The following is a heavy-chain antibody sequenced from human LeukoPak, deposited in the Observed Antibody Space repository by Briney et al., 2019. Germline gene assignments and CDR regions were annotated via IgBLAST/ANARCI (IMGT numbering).Heavy chain of an antibody. CDR1: GGSFSGYY. D-gene: IGHD3-22*01. CDR3: ARARNYYDSSGYSFLDY. V-gene: IGHV4-34*01. J-gene: IGHJ4*02. CDR2: INHSGST. Sequence: SSETLSLTCAVYGGSFSGYYWSWIRQPPGKGLEWIGEINHSGSTNYNPSLKSRVTISVDTSKNQFSLKLSSVTAADTAVYYCARARNYYDSSGYSFLDYWGQGTLVTVSS.